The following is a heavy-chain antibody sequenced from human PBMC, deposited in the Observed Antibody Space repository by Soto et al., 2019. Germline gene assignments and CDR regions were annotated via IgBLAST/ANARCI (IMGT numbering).Heavy chain of an antibody. Sequence: SETLSLTCTVSGGSISSYYWSWIRQPTGKGLEWIGRIYTSGSTNYNPSLKSRVTMSVDTSKNQFSLKLSSVTAADTAVYYCARELIGYSSRSTDNWFDPWGQGTLVTVSS. CDR3: ARELIGYSSRSTDNWFDP. V-gene: IGHV4-4*07. CDR1: GGSISSYY. J-gene: IGHJ5*02. D-gene: IGHD6-13*01. CDR2: IYTSGST.